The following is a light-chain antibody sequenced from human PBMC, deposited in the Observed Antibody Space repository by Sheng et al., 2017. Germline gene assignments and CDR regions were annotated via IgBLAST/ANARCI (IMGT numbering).Light chain of an antibody. J-gene: IGKJ2*01. Sequence: DIVLTQSPGTLSLSPGEKATLSCRASQSIDLNFLAWYQQKPGQAPRLLIFDTSSRATGIPDRFSGSGFGTDFTLAVSRLEPEDFAVYYCQQYGDPPYTFGQGTKLEIK. CDR2: DTS. CDR3: QQYGDPPYT. V-gene: IGKV3-20*01. CDR1: QSIDLNF.